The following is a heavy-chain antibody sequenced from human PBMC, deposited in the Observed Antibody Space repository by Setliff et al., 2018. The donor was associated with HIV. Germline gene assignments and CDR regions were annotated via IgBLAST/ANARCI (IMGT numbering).Heavy chain of an antibody. D-gene: IGHD3-22*01. Sequence: ASVKVSCKASGYTFTSYALNWVRQAPGQGLEWMGWINTNTGNPTYAQGFTGRFVFSLDTSVTTAYLQISSLKADDTAVYYCARDLPGYYDSSGYWSGYFDYWGQGTLVTVSS. CDR3: ARDLPGYYDSSGYWSGYFDY. CDR1: GYTFTSYA. V-gene: IGHV7-4-1*02. CDR2: INTNTGNP. J-gene: IGHJ4*02.